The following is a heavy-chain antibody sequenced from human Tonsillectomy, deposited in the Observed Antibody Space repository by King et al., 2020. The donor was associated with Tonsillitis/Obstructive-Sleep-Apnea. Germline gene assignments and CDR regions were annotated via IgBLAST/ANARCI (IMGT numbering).Heavy chain of an antibody. Sequence: QLQESGPGLVKPSETLSLTCTVSGGSITSYYWNWIRQPPGKGLEWIGFIYFTGSTNYNPSLKSRVTISVDTSKNQFSLKMSSVTSAETAIYYCVREPSELSAFDIGGQGTMVTVS. D-gene: IGHD5-24*01. CDR2: IYFTGST. CDR1: GGSITSYY. V-gene: IGHV4-59*01. J-gene: IGHJ3*02. CDR3: VREPSELSAFDI.